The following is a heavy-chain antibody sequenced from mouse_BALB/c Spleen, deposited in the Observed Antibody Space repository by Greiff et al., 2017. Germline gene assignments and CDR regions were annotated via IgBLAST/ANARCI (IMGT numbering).Heavy chain of an antibody. CDR2: ISYSGST. D-gene: IGHD2-3*01. CDR1: GYSITSDYA. CDR3: AREGYDGYLYYYAMDY. V-gene: IGHV3-2*02. Sequence: EVKLVESGPGLVKPSQSLSLTCTVTGYSITSDYAWNWIRQFPGNKLEWMGYISYSGSTSYNPSLKSRISITRDTSKNQFFLQLNSVTTEDTATYYCAREGYDGYLYYYAMDYWGQGTSVTVSS. J-gene: IGHJ4*01.